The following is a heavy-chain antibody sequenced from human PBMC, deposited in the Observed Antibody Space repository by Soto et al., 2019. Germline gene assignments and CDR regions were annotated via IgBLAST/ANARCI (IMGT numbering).Heavy chain of an antibody. CDR3: ARAVGPFDY. V-gene: IGHV3-33*01. CDR1: GFTLSTYG. Sequence: QVQLVESGGGVVQPGRSLRLSCAASGFTLSTYGMHWVRQAPGKGLEWVAVIWYDGSNKYYADSVKGRFTISRDNSRDTLYLQMNSLRAEDTAVYYCARAVGPFDYWGQGTLVTVSS. CDR2: IWYDGSNK. J-gene: IGHJ4*02.